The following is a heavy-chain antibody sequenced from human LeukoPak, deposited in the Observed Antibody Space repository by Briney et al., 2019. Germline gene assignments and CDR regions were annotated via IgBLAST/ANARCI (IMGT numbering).Heavy chain of an antibody. CDR1: GGTFSSYA. Sequence: ASVKVSCKASGGTFSSYAISWLRQAPGQGLEWMGGIIPIFGTANYAQKFQGRVTITTDESTSTAYMELSSLRSEDTAVYYCASGGTVTYYFDYVAQGPLVTVSS. V-gene: IGHV1-69*05. J-gene: IGHJ4*02. CDR3: ASGGTVTYYFDY. D-gene: IGHD4-17*01. CDR2: IIPIFGTA.